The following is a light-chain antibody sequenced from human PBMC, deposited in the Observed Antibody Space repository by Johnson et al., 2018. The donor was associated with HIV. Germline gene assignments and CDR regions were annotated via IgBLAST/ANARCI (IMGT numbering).Light chain of an antibody. CDR1: SSNIGNNY. J-gene: IGLJ1*01. CDR3: GTWDSSLRVGF. Sequence: QSVLTQPPSVSAAPGQKVTIPCSGSSSNIGNNYVSWYQQLPGTAPKLLIYVNNKRPSGIPDRFSGSKSGTSATLGITGLQTGDEADYYCGTWDSSLRVGFFGTGTKVTVL. V-gene: IGLV1-51*01. CDR2: VNN.